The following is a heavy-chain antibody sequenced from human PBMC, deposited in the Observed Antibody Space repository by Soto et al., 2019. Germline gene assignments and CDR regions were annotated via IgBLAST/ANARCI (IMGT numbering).Heavy chain of an antibody. D-gene: IGHD2-2*01. V-gene: IGHV5-51*01. J-gene: IGHJ4*02. CDR3: ARQIEIVVVPAADY. CDR1: GYSFTSYW. Sequence: GESLKISCQGSGYSFTSYWIGWVRQMPGKGLEWMGIIYPGDSDTRYSPSFQGQVTISADKSISTAYLQWSGLKASDTAMYYCARQIEIVVVPAADYWGQGTLVTVSS. CDR2: IYPGDSDT.